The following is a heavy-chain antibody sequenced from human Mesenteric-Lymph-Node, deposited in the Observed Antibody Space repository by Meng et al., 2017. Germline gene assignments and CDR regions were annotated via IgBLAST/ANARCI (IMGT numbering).Heavy chain of an antibody. CDR3: ARDRYYYGSGSRPIDY. Sequence: GGSLRLSCAASGFTVSSNYMSWVRQAPGKGLEWVAVISYDGSNKYYADSVKGRFTISRDNSKNTLYLQMNSLRAEDTAVYYCARDRYYYGSGSRPIDYWGQGTLVTVSS. D-gene: IGHD3-10*01. CDR2: ISYDGSNK. J-gene: IGHJ4*02. CDR1: GFTVSSNY. V-gene: IGHV3-30*01.